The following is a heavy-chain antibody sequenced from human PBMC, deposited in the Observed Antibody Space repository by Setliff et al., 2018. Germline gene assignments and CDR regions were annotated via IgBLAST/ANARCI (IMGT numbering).Heavy chain of an antibody. D-gene: IGHD5-12*01. CDR3: ASGKRDGYNVDY. CDR1: GGSISSGGYS. V-gene: IGHV4-30-2*01. J-gene: IGHJ4*02. Sequence: NPSETLSLTCAVSGGSISSGGYSWSWIRQPPGKGLEWIGYIYHSGSTYYNPSLKSRVTISVDRSKNQFSLKLSSVTAADTAVYYCASGKRDGYNVDYWGQGTLVTVPQ. CDR2: IYHSGST.